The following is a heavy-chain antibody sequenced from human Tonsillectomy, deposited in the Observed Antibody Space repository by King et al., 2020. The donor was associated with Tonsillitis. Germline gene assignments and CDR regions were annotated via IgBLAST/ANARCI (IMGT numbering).Heavy chain of an antibody. CDR3: AREGIAAAGTDDAFDI. CDR2: INWSGGST. Sequence: VQLVESGGGVVRPGGSLRLSCAASGFTFGDYGMSWVRQAPGKGLEWVSGINWSGGSTVYADSVKGRFTISRDNAKNSLYLQMNSLRAEDTALYYCAREGIAAAGTDDAFDIWGQGTMVTVSS. D-gene: IGHD6-13*01. CDR1: GFTFGDYG. J-gene: IGHJ3*02. V-gene: IGHV3-20*04.